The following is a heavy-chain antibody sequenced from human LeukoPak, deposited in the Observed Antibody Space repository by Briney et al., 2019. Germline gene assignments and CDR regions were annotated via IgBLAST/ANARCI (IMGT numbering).Heavy chain of an antibody. CDR2: IYYSGST. CDR3: ARDTAGEGLDV. Sequence: PSETLSLTCTVSGDSVSSYYWTWIRQPPGKGLEWIGYIYYSGSTNYNPSLKGRVTISIDTSKNQFSLKLSSVTAADTAVYYCARDTAGEGLDVWGKGTTVTVSS. CDR1: GDSVSSYY. J-gene: IGHJ6*04. D-gene: IGHD3-16*01. V-gene: IGHV4-59*02.